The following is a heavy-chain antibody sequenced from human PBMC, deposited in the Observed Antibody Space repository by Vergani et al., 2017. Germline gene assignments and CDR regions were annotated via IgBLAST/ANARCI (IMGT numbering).Heavy chain of an antibody. V-gene: IGHV3-23*01. D-gene: IGHD2-21*02. J-gene: IGHJ4*02. Sequence: EVQLLQSEGAVVQPGGSLRLSCVASGFTFSSHAMSWVRQGHGKGLEWVSSIKNTGNSTHNADSVKGRFTISRDNSKKTLYLKMNNLRVEDTAVYYCGIGSDIYNWGQGTLVTVSS. CDR2: IKNTGNST. CDR3: GIGSDIYN. CDR1: GFTFSSHA.